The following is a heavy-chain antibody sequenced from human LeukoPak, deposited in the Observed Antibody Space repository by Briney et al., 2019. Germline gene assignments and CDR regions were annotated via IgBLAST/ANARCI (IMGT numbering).Heavy chain of an antibody. Sequence: SETLSLTCAVYGGSFSGYYWSWIRQPPGKGLEWIGEINHSGSTNYNPSLKSRVTISVDTSKNQFSLKLSSVTAADTAVYYCARDLSDFWSGYYGDWGQGTLVTVSS. D-gene: IGHD3-3*01. CDR1: GGSFSGYY. CDR2: INHSGST. J-gene: IGHJ4*02. CDR3: ARDLSDFWSGYYGD. V-gene: IGHV4-34*01.